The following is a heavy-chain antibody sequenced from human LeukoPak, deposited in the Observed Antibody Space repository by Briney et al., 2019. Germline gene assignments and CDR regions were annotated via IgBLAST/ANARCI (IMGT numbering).Heavy chain of an antibody. Sequence: GESLKISCKGSGYSFTSYWIGWVRQMPGKGLEWMGIIDPGDSDTRYSPSSQGQVTISADKSISTAYLQWSSLKASDTAMYYCASQQYSRQNYYYYYMDVWGKGTTVTVSS. CDR2: IDPGDSDT. CDR3: ASQQYSRQNYYYYYMDV. D-gene: IGHD6-6*01. J-gene: IGHJ6*03. V-gene: IGHV5-51*01. CDR1: GYSFTSYW.